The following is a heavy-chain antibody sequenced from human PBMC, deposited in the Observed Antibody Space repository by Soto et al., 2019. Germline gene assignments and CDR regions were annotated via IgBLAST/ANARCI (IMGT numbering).Heavy chain of an antibody. CDR2: MYTRGSA. D-gene: IGHD3-16*01. CDR1: CGSITESH. J-gene: IGHJ4*01. CDR3: ATSTIMGLEVAGHFDN. Sequence: SETLSLTCSVSCGSITESHWSWIRQPVGKGLEWIGRMYTRGSATYNPSLKSRVTMSLDSSKNEFSLKVRSMTAADTAVYYCATSTIMGLEVAGHFDNWGQGTLVTVSS. V-gene: IGHV4-4*07.